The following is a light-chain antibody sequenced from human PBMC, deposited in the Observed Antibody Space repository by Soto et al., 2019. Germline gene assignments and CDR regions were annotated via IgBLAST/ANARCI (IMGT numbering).Light chain of an antibody. CDR3: QQYNNWPPWT. CDR1: QSVSSN. CDR2: GAS. V-gene: IGKV3-15*01. J-gene: IGKJ1*01. Sequence: EIVMTQSPSTLSVSPGETATLSCRASQSVSSNLAWYQQKPGQAPRLLIYGASTRATGIPARFSGSGSGTEFTLTISSLQSEDFAVYYRQQYNNWPPWTFGHGTKVEIK.